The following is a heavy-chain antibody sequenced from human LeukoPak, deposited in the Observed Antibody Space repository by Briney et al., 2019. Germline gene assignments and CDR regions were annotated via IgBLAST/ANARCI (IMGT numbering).Heavy chain of an antibody. CDR1: GYTFTGYY. D-gene: IGHD1-26*01. V-gene: IGHV1-2*06. CDR3: ARLSTSPHHFP. CDR2: INPNSGDT. Sequence: ASVKVSCKASGYTFTGYYLHWVRQAPGQGLEWMGRINPNSGDTYYTQDFQGRITMTRDTSLSTAYLELSTLGSNDTAVYYCARLSTSPHHFPWGQGTLVTVSS. J-gene: IGHJ5*02.